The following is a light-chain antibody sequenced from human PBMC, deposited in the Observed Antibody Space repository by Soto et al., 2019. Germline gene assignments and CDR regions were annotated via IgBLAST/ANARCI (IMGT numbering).Light chain of an antibody. CDR3: QQSYNTPLR. J-gene: IGKJ4*01. V-gene: IGKV1-39*01. CDR1: QSISSY. Sequence: DIQMTQSPSSLSASVGDRVTITCRASQSISSYLNWYQQKPGKAPKLLIHAASSLQSGVSSRFSGSGTGTDFTLTISSLQPEDFATYYCQQSYNTPLRFGGGTKVEI. CDR2: AAS.